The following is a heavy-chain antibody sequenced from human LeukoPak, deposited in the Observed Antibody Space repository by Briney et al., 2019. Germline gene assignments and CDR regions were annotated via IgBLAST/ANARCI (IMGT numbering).Heavy chain of an antibody. J-gene: IGHJ4*02. CDR1: GYTFTSYG. CDR2: ISAYNGNT. CDR3: ARSDYYDSSGYYYY. D-gene: IGHD3-22*01. Sequence: GASVKVSCTASGYTFTSYGISWVRQAPGQGLEWMGWISAYNGNTNYAQKLQGRVTMTTDTSTSTAYMELRSLRSDDTAVYYCARSDYYDSSGYYYYWGQGTLVTVSS. V-gene: IGHV1-18*01.